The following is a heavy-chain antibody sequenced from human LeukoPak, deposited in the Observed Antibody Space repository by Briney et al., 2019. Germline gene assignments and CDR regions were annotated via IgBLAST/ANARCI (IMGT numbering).Heavy chain of an antibody. Sequence: PGRSLRLSCAASGFTFSSYAMHWVRQAPGKGLEWVAIISYDGSNKYYADPVKGRFTISRDNSKNTLYLQMNSLRAEDTAMYYCARIRSGSYSEYFQHWGQATLVTVSS. CDR1: GFTFSSYA. V-gene: IGHV3-30*04. CDR3: ARIRSGSYSEYFQH. D-gene: IGHD1-26*01. CDR2: ISYDGSNK. J-gene: IGHJ1*01.